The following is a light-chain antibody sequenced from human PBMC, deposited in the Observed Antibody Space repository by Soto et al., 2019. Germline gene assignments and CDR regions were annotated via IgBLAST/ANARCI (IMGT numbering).Light chain of an antibody. J-gene: IGKJ4*01. CDR3: QQYHNWPPLT. CDR1: QSVSSN. Sequence: EIVMTQSPAPLSVSPGERATLSCRASQSVSSNLAWYQQKPGQAPRLLIYDASTRATGIPARFSGRGSGTEFTLTISSLQSEDFAFYYCQQYHNWPPLTFGGGTKVEIK. V-gene: IGKV3-15*01. CDR2: DAS.